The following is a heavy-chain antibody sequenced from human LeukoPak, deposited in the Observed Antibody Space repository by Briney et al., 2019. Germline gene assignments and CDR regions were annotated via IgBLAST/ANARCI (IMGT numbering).Heavy chain of an antibody. J-gene: IGHJ6*03. CDR3: AKGPTTGEGYYFYYMDV. V-gene: IGHV3-23*01. CDR1: GCATGFTFSSCT. CDR2: INTRADTT. D-gene: IGHD7-27*01. Sequence: PAESLSLTCAASGCATGFTFSSCTMSWLRQAPGKILECYASINTRADTTYYAESAKGRFTISRHISQNPIYLKATSMGADYTAVYDGAKGPTTGEGYYFYYMDVWGKGTTVTVSS.